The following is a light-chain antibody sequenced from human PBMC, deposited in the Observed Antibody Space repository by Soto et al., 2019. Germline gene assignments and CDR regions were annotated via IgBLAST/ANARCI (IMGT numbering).Light chain of an antibody. V-gene: IGLV2-11*01. CDR2: DVS. CDR3: CSYVGSYSYV. J-gene: IGLJ1*01. CDR1: SSDVGGYNY. Sequence: QSALTQPASVSGSPGQSITISCTGTSSDVGGYNYVSWYQQYPGKAPKLMIYDVSERPSGVPNRFSGSKSGNTASLTISGLQAEDEADYYCCSYVGSYSYVFGTGTKLTVL.